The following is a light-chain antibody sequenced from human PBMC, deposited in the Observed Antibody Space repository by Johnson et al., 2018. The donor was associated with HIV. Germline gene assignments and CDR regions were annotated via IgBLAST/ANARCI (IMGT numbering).Light chain of an antibody. CDR3: ETWDTSLSAGGV. J-gene: IGLJ1*01. Sequence: QSVLTQPPSVSAAPGQKVTISCSGSSSTIGNNYVSWYQVVPGTAPKLLIYKNNERPSGIPDRFSGSKSGTSATLGITGLQTGDEADYYCETWDTSLSAGGVFGTGTKVTFL. CDR1: SSTIGNNY. CDR2: KNN. V-gene: IGLV1-51*02.